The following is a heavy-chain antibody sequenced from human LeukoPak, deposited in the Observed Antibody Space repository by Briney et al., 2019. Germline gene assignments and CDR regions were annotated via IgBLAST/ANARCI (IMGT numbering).Heavy chain of an antibody. CDR1: GGSFSGYY. D-gene: IGHD2/OR15-2a*01. V-gene: IGHV4-34*01. Sequence: SETLSLTCAVYGGSFSGYYWSWIRQPPGKGLEWIGEINHSGSTNYNPSLKSRVTISVDTSKNQFSLKLSSVTAADTAVYYCARDNSGSYYYMDVWGKGTTVTVSS. J-gene: IGHJ6*03. CDR3: ARDNSGSYYYMDV. CDR2: INHSGST.